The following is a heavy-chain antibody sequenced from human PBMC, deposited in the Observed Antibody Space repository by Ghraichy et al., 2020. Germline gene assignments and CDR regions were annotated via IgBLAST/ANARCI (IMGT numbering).Heavy chain of an antibody. Sequence: ASVKVSCKASGYTFTSYDINWVRQATGQGLEWMGWMNPNSGNTGYAQKFQGRVTMTRNTSISTAYMELSSLRSEDTAVYYCARGLTYSPFRRWLVQADAFDIWGQGTMVTVSS. J-gene: IGHJ3*02. CDR2: MNPNSGNT. V-gene: IGHV1-8*01. CDR1: GYTFTSYD. CDR3: ARGLTYSPFRRWLVQADAFDI. D-gene: IGHD6-19*01.